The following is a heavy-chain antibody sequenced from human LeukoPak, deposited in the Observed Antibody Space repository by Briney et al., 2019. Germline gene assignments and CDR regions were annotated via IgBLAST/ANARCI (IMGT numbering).Heavy chain of an antibody. CDR3: ARVGTSGWTSDY. CDR2: ISSSSRTI. CDR1: GFTFSSYS. Sequence: GGSLRLSCAASGFTFSSYSINWVRQAPGKGLEWLSYISSSSRTISYADLLKGRFTVSRDNAKNSLDLQMNSLRVEDTAVYYCARVGTSGWTSDYWGQGTLVTVSS. V-gene: IGHV3-48*04. D-gene: IGHD6-19*01. J-gene: IGHJ4*02.